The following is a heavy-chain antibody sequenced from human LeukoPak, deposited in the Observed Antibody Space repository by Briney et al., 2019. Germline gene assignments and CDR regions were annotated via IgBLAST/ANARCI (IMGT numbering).Heavy chain of an antibody. D-gene: IGHD2-21*01. CDR1: GVSMSAYQ. CDR3: ATSNDAKIAPFDH. CDR2: INTKGET. Sequence: PPESLSLTCTVPGVSMSAYQWSWVRQSPEKGLEWIGCINTKGETSYNPSLKSRVTTSVDTSKSQFSLRLTSVTAADTAVYYCATSNDAKIAPFDHWGQGAPVTVSS. J-gene: IGHJ4*02. V-gene: IGHV4-4*09.